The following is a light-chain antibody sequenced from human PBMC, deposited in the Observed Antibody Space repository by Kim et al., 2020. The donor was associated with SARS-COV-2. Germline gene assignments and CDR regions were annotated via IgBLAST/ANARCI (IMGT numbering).Light chain of an antibody. CDR1: QSVPRNY. J-gene: IGKJ4*01. Sequence: SQGESVTLSCGASQSVPRNYVAWFQQRPGLAPRLLIYDASRRATGIPDRFSGSGSGTDFSLTISRLEPEDFAVYYCQQYANSPLTFGEGTKVDIK. V-gene: IGKV3D-20*01. CDR2: DAS. CDR3: QQYANSPLT.